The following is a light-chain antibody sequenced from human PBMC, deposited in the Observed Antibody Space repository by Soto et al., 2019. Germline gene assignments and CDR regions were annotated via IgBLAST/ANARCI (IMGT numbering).Light chain of an antibody. J-gene: IGKJ5*01. CDR3: HQYNNWPFT. Sequence: EIVMTQSPATLSVSPVARATFSCRASHSVSSNLAWFQQKPGQAPRLLIYGASTRATGSGSGSGTEVTLTISSLQSGDFAVYFCHQYNNWPFTFGQGTRLEI. CDR1: HSVSSN. V-gene: IGKV3-15*01. CDR2: GAS.